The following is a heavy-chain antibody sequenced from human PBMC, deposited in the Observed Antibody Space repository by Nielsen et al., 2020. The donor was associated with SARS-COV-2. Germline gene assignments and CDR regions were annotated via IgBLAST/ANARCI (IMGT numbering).Heavy chain of an antibody. CDR3: ARDSDIVVVPAAAGMDV. J-gene: IGHJ6*02. Sequence: GESLKISCAASGFTFSSYAMSWVRQAPGKGLEWVSSISSSSSYIYYADSVKGRFTISRDNAKNSLYLQMNSLRAEDTAVYYCARDSDIVVVPAAAGMDVWGQGTTVTVSS. D-gene: IGHD2-2*01. V-gene: IGHV3-21*01. CDR2: ISSSSSYI. CDR1: GFTFSSYA.